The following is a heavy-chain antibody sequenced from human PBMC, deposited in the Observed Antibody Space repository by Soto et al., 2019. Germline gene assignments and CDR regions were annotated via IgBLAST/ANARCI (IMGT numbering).Heavy chain of an antibody. Sequence: QVQLVQSGAEVKKPGASMKVSCEASGYTFTGHYMHWVRQAPGQGLEWMGWINPNNGGTIYAQKFQGRVTMTRDTSISTAYMEMSRLRSDDTAVYYCARDSYFDTLTGYSRNSFDIWGQGTMVTVSP. CDR3: ARDSYFDTLTGYSRNSFDI. D-gene: IGHD3-9*01. CDR2: INPNNGGT. V-gene: IGHV1-2*02. J-gene: IGHJ3*02. CDR1: GYTFTGHY.